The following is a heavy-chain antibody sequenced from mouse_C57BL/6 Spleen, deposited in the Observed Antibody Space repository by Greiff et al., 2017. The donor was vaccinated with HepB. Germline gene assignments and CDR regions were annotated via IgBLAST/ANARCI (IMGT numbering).Heavy chain of an antibody. CDR1: GFSLTSYG. J-gene: IGHJ3*01. CDR2: IWSGGST. Sequence: VQLQQSGPGLVQPSQSLSITCTVSGFSLTSYGVHWVRQSPGKGLEWLGVIWSGGSTDYNAAFISRLSISKDNSKSQVFFKMNSLQADDTAIYYCARNGDGYSFAYWGQGTLVTVSA. CDR3: ARNGDGYSFAY. D-gene: IGHD2-3*01. V-gene: IGHV2-2*01.